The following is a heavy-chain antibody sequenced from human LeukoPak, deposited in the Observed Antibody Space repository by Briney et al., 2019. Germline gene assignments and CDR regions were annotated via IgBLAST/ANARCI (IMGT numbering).Heavy chain of an antibody. CDR1: GGSISSSTYY. J-gene: IGHJ4*02. V-gene: IGHV4-39*07. CDR3: ARAVFYSSGWYDFDY. Sequence: PSQTLSLTCTVSGGSISSSTYYWGWIRQPPEKGLEWIGSIYYSGSTYYSPSLKSRVTISIDTSKNQFSLKLSSVTAADTAVYYCARAVFYSSGWYDFDYWGQGTLVTVSS. CDR2: IYYSGST. D-gene: IGHD6-19*01.